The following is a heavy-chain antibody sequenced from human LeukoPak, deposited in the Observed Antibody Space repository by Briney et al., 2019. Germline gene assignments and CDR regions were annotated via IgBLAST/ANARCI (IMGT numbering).Heavy chain of an antibody. J-gene: IGHJ6*02. CDR3: AGGYCSSTSCYRPYYYYGMDV. V-gene: IGHV1-69*13. CDR2: IIPIFGTA. Sequence: SVKVSCKASGGTFSSYAISWVRQAPGQGLEWMGGIIPIFGTANYAQKFQGRVTITADESTSTAYMELSSLRSEDTAVYYCAGGYCSSTSCYRPYYYYGMDVWGQGTTVTVSS. D-gene: IGHD2-2*01. CDR1: GGTFSSYA.